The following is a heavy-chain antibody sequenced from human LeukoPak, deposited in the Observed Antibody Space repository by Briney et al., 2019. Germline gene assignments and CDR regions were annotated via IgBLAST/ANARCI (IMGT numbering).Heavy chain of an antibody. D-gene: IGHD2-2*01. J-gene: IGHJ6*03. CDR2: IYYSGST. CDR3: ARIVVVPAARVYYYMDV. V-gene: IGHV4-59*01. Sequence: PSETLSLTCTVSGGSISSYYWSWIRQPPGKGLEWIGYIYYSGSTNYNPSLKSRVTISVDTSKNQSSLKLSSVTAADTAVYYCARIVVVPAARVYYYMDVWGKGTTVTVSS. CDR1: GGSISSYY.